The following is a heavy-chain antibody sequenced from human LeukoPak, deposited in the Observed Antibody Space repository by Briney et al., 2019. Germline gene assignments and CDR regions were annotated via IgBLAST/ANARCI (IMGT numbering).Heavy chain of an antibody. J-gene: IGHJ4*02. Sequence: GGSLRLSCAASGFTFNNYGVNWVRQAPGKGLEWVSGISGSCARTYYAKSVMGRFTISRDNSKNTLYLQMNSLRAEDTAVYYCARPAVTTVTTVALGSWGQGTLVTVSS. V-gene: IGHV3-23*01. CDR3: ARPAVTTVTTVALGS. CDR2: ISGSCART. CDR1: GFTFNNYG. D-gene: IGHD4-11*01.